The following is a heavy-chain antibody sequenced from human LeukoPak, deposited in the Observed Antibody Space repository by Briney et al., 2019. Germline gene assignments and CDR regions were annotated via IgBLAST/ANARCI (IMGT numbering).Heavy chain of an antibody. J-gene: IGHJ4*02. D-gene: IGHD4-23*01. CDR1: GGSISSSSYY. V-gene: IGHV4-61*02. CDR3: ARDWPRLRWSLDY. Sequence: SETLSLTCIVSGGSISSSSYYWSWIRQPAGKGLEWIGRIYPSGNTNYNPSLKSRVTMSVDTSKNQFSLKLSSVTAADTAVYYCARDWPRLRWSLDYWGQGTLVTVSS. CDR2: IYPSGNT.